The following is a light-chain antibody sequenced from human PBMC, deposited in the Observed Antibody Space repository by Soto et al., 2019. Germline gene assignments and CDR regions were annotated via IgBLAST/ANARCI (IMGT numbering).Light chain of an antibody. Sequence: QSALTQPPSASGPPGQSVTISCTGTRNDIGAYEFVSWYQHHPGKAPKLIIYEVVQRPSGVPDRFSGSKSGNTASLTVSGLQAADEADYYCNSYAGSKTYVFGTGTEVTVL. CDR2: EVV. CDR1: RNDIGAYEF. V-gene: IGLV2-8*01. J-gene: IGLJ1*01. CDR3: NSYAGSKTYV.